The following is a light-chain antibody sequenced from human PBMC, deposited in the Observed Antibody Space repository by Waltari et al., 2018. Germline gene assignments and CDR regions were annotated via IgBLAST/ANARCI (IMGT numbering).Light chain of an antibody. CDR3: QTGGFGIWV. J-gene: IGLJ3*02. V-gene: IGLV4-69*01. CDR2: VNSDGSH. CDR1: SGHSIYA. Sequence: QLLLTQSPSASASLGASVKLTCTLSSGHSIYAIAWHQQQPDKGPRYLMKVNSDGSHIKGDGIPDRFSGSSSGAERYLTISSLQSEDEADYYCQTGGFGIWVFGGGTKLTVL.